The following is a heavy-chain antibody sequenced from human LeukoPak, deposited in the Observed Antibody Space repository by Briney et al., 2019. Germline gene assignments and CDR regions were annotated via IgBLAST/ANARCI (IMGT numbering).Heavy chain of an antibody. CDR2: IYYSGST. Sequence: SETLSLTCTVSGGSISSGGYYWSWIRQHPGKGLEWIGYIYYSGSTYYNPSLKSRVTISVDTSKNQFSLKLSSVTAADTAVYYCARDPSRVTTFDYWGQGTLVTVSS. J-gene: IGHJ4*02. CDR1: GGSISSGGYY. CDR3: ARDPSRVTTFDY. V-gene: IGHV4-31*03. D-gene: IGHD4-17*01.